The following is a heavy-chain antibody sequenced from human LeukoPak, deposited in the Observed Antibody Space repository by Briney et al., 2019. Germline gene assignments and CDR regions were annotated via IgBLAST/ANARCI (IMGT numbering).Heavy chain of an antibody. CDR1: GFTFSSYW. D-gene: IGHD6-13*01. CDR3: ARHKRAASDY. J-gene: IGHJ4*02. CDR2: IYYSGST. V-gene: IGHV4-39*01. Sequence: GSLRLSCAASGFTFSSYWMSWVRQAPGKGLEWIGSIYYSGSTYYNPSLKSRVTISVDTSKNQFSLKLSSVTAADTAVYYCARHKRAASDYWGQGTLVTVSS.